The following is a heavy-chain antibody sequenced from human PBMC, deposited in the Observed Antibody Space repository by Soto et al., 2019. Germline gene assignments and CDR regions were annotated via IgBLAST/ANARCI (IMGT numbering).Heavy chain of an antibody. CDR3: AREEYYYDSSGYDRWFDP. CDR1: GGSVSSSTYY. J-gene: IGHJ5*02. Sequence: PSETLSLTCIVSGGSVSSSTYYWTWIRQPPGKELEWIGYIYYSGSTNYNPSLRSRVTISLDTSKNQFSLKLSSVTAADTAVYYCAREEYYYDSSGYDRWFDPWGQGTLVTVSS. CDR2: IYYSGST. V-gene: IGHV4-61*01. D-gene: IGHD3-22*01.